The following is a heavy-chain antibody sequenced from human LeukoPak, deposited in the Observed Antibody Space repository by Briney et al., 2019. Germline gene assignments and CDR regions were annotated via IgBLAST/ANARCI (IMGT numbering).Heavy chain of an antibody. J-gene: IGHJ6*02. CDR1: GFTLISDT. CDR2: ISSSNSDI. CDR3: ARDSRTVSYYYGMDA. V-gene: IGHV3-21*01. Sequence: GGSLRLSCAAPGFTLISDTMNGGRQAPGRGLEGLSSISSSNSDISYADSVKGRFTISRDNAKNSLYLRMNSLRAEDTAVYYCARDSRTVSYYYGMDAWGQGTTVTVSS.